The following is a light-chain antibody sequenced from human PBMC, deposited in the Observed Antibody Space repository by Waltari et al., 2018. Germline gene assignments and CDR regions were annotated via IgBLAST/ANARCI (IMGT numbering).Light chain of an antibody. CDR3: QSYDSSLSGVV. V-gene: IGLV1-40*01. Sequence: QSVLTQPPSVSGAPGQRVPISCTGSRPNIGAGSDVHRYQQLPGTAPKPLIYGNSNRPSGVPDRFSGSKSGTSASLAITGLQAEDEADYYCQSYDSSLSGVVFGGGTKLTVL. J-gene: IGLJ2*01. CDR1: RPNIGAGSD. CDR2: GNS.